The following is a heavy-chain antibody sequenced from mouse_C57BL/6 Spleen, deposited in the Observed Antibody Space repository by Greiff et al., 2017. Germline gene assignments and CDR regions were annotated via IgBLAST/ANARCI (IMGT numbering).Heavy chain of an antibody. J-gene: IGHJ2*01. CDR3: ARFNYGSSYAFDY. CDR2: INPGSGGT. V-gene: IGHV1-54*01. Sequence: VQLQQSGAELVRPGTSVKVSCKASGYAFTNYLIEWVKQRPGQGLEWIGVINPGSGGTNYNEKFKGKATLTADKSSSTAYMQLSSLTSEDSAVYFCARFNYGSSYAFDYWGQGTTLTVSS. D-gene: IGHD1-1*01. CDR1: GYAFTNYL.